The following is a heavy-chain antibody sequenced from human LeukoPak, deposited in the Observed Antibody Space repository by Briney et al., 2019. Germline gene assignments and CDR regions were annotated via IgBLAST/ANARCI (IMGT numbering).Heavy chain of an antibody. Sequence: GSLRLSCAASGFTFSSYSMNWVRQAPGKGLEWVSSISSSSSYIYYADSVKGRFTISRDNAKNSLYLQMNSLRAEDTAVYYCAREGCSSTSCYRWFDPWGQGTLVTVSS. CDR1: GFTFSSYS. D-gene: IGHD2-2*01. CDR2: ISSSSSYI. J-gene: IGHJ5*02. V-gene: IGHV3-21*01. CDR3: AREGCSSTSCYRWFDP.